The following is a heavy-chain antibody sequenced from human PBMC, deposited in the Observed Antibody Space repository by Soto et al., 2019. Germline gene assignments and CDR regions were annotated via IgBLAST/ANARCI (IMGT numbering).Heavy chain of an antibody. Sequence: QVQLVESGGGVVQPGRSLRLSCAASGFTFSSYAMHWVRQAPGKGLEWVAVISYDGSNKYYADSVKGRFTISRDNSKNKLYLQMNSLRAEQTAVYYCARVLRAAARRGIDYWSQVTLVTVSS. D-gene: IGHD3-10*01. CDR3: ARVLRAAARRGIDY. CDR1: GFTFSSYA. V-gene: IGHV3-30-3*01. CDR2: ISYDGSNK. J-gene: IGHJ4*02.